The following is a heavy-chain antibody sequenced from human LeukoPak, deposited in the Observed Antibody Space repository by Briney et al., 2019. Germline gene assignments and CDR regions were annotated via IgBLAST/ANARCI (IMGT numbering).Heavy chain of an antibody. J-gene: IGHJ4*02. CDR3: AREYSSGWEYYFDY. CDR1: GGSISSYY. D-gene: IGHD6-19*01. Sequence: SETLSPTCTVSGGSISSYYWSWIRQPAGKGLEWIGRIYTSGSTNYNPSLKSRVTMSVDTSKNQFSLKLSSVTAADTAVYYCAREYSSGWEYYFDYWGQGTLVTVSS. CDR2: IYTSGST. V-gene: IGHV4-4*07.